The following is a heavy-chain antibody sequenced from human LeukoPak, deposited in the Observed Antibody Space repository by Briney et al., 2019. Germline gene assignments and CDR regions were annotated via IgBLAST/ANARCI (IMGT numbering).Heavy chain of an antibody. CDR2: INPSGGST. CDR3: ARDQGRISYSSSWHYYYYYGMDV. Sequence: ASVKVSCKASGYTFTSHYMHWVRQAPGQGLEWMGIINPSGGSTSYAQKFQGRVTMTRDTSTSTVYMELSSLRSEDTAVYYCARDQGRISYSSSWHYYYYYGMDVWGQGTTVTVSS. CDR1: GYTFTSHY. D-gene: IGHD6-13*01. J-gene: IGHJ6*02. V-gene: IGHV1-46*01.